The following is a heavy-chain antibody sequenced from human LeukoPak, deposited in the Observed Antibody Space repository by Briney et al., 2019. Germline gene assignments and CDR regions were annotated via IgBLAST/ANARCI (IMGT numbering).Heavy chain of an antibody. V-gene: IGHV3-30*02. D-gene: IGHD3-9*01. CDR1: GFTFSSYG. Sequence: GGSLRLSCAASGFTFSSYGMHWVRQAPGKGLEWVAFIRYDGSNKYYADSVKGRFTISRYNFKNTLYLQMNSLRAEDTAVYYCAKDGGEYYDILTGYYPRLYYMDVWGKGTTVTISS. J-gene: IGHJ6*03. CDR2: IRYDGSNK. CDR3: AKDGGEYYDILTGYYPRLYYMDV.